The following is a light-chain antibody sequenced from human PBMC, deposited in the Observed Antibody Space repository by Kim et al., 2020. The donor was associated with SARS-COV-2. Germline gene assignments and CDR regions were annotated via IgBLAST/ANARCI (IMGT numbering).Light chain of an antibody. Sequence: VPIACSGSSSNIGSNTVNWYQQLPGTAPKLLIYSNNQRPSGVPDRFSGSKSGTSASLAISGLQSEDEADYYCAAWDDSLNVLYVFGTGTKVTVL. CDR3: AAWDDSLNVLYV. V-gene: IGLV1-44*01. CDR2: SNN. CDR1: SSNIGSNT. J-gene: IGLJ1*01.